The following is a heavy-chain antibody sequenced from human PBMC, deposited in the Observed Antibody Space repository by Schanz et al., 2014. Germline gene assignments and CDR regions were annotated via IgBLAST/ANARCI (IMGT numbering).Heavy chain of an antibody. V-gene: IGHV3-11*01. CDR2: IISTGGTI. CDR3: ARSSTRYCSSPSCVAGAFDY. Sequence: QVQLVESGGGLVKPGGSLRLSCAASGFTFSSYYMSWIRQAPGKGLEWVSSIISTGGTIYYVDSVRGRFTISRDNAKNDQYQQMINLRVDDTAVYYCARSSTRYCSSPSCVAGAFDYWGQGTLVTVSS. D-gene: IGHD2-2*01. CDR1: GFTFSSYY. J-gene: IGHJ4*03.